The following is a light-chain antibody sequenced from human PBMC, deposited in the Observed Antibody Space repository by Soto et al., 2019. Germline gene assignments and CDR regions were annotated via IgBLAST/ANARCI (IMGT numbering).Light chain of an antibody. J-gene: IGKJ2*01. V-gene: IGKV3-15*01. CDR2: GAS. Sequence: EIVMTQSPATLSVSPGERATLSCRASQSVSSNLAWYQQKPGQAPRLLLYGASTRATGIPARFSGSGSGTEFTLTISSLQSEDFAVYYCQQYNNWREYTFGQGTKLEIK. CDR3: QQYNNWREYT. CDR1: QSVSSN.